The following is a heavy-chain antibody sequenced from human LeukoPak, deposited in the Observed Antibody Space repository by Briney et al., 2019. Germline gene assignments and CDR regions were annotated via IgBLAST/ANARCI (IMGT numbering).Heavy chain of an antibody. CDR2: IYYSGST. Sequence: PSETLSLTCTVSGGSISSYYWSWIRQPPGKGLEWIGYIYYSGSTNYNPSLKSRVTISVDTSKNQFSLKLSSVTAADTAVYYCARCPRAAFDIWGQGTVVTVSS. J-gene: IGHJ3*02. CDR1: GGSISSYY. CDR3: ARCPRAAFDI. V-gene: IGHV4-59*01.